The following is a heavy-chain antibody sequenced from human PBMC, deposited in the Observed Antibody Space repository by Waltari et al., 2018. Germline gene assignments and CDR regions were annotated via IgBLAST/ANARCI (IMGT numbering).Heavy chain of an antibody. CDR2: INSDGSDT. J-gene: IGHJ3*02. CDR1: GFAFSSVW. V-gene: IGHV3-74*01. Sequence: EGQLVESGGGLVQPGGSLKLSCAASGFAFSSVWMHWVSQVPGQGLVWVSRINSDGSDTSYADSVRGRFTVSRDNAKNMVYLQMKSLRAEDTAIYYCTRDSPSWIWGQGTMVSVSS. CDR3: TRDSPSWI.